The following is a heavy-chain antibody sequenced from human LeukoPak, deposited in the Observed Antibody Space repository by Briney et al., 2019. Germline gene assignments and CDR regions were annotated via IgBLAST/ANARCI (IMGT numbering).Heavy chain of an antibody. CDR2: ISSSSSHI. CDR3: SDVSLSY. CDR1: GFTFSSYN. J-gene: IGHJ4*02. Sequence: GGSLRLSCAPSGFTFSSYNMNCVCQAPGKGLEWVSFISSSSSHIYYADSVKGRFTISRDNAKNSLYLQMNSLRAEDTAVYYCSDVSLSYWGQGTLVTVSS. D-gene: IGHD2-2*01. V-gene: IGHV3-21*01.